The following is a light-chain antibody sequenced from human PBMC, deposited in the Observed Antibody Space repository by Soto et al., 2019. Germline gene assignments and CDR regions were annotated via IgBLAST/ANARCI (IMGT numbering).Light chain of an antibody. V-gene: IGKV1-33*01. Sequence: DIQMTQSPSSLSASVGDRVTITCQASRDIRDFLNWYQQKPGKAPKLLIYDASNLAEGVPPRFSGSGSGTDFTFSISSLQPEDFAKYYCQQYDNIPPYTFGQGTKVDIK. CDR1: RDIRDF. CDR3: QQYDNIPPYT. J-gene: IGKJ2*01. CDR2: DAS.